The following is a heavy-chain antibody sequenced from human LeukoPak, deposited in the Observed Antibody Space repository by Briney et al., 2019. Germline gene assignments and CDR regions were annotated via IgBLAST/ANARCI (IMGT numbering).Heavy chain of an antibody. CDR1: GITFSTSD. J-gene: IGHJ6*02. CDR2: IGTAGDT. D-gene: IGHD6-13*01. CDR3: ARGSVRVGMDV. Sequence: GGSLRLSCEASGITFSTSDVHWVRHAPGKGLEWVSVIGTAGDTYYADSVKGRFTISRENAKNSLYLQMNSLRAGDTAVYYCARGSVRVGMDVWGQGTTVTVSS. V-gene: IGHV3-13*01.